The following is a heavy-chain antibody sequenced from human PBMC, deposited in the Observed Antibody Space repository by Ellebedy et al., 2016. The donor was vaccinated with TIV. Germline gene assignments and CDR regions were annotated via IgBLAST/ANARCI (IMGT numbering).Heavy chain of an antibody. CDR3: AASGSGSYVYFDY. CDR1: GFTFSFYA. D-gene: IGHD1-26*01. V-gene: IGHV3-30*04. Sequence: GESLKISXTASGFTFSFYAVHWVRQAPGKGLEWVAFISYDGSNKYYADSVKGRFTISRDNSKNTLYLQMNSLRAEDTAVYYCAASGSGSYVYFDYWGQGTLVTVSS. J-gene: IGHJ4*02. CDR2: ISYDGSNK.